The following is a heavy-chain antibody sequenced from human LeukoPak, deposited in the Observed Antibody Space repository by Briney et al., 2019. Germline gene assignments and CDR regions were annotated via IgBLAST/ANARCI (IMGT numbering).Heavy chain of an antibody. CDR3: AKLMGSLDAWGSFRFSFDS. CDR2: ISGSGGSL. CDR1: GFTFSSYP. J-gene: IGHJ4*02. Sequence: GGSLRLSCAASGFTFSSYPMSWVRLAPGKGLDWVSTISGSGGSLYYADSVRGRFTISRGNSKNTLYLQMNSLRAEDTAVYYCAKLMGSLDAWGSFRFSFDSWGQGTLVTVSS. V-gene: IGHV3-23*01. D-gene: IGHD3-16*02.